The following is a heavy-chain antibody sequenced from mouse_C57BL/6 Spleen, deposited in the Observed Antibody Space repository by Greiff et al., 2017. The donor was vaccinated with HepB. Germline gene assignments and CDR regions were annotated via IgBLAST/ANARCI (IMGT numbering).Heavy chain of an antibody. CDR2: IDPSDSYT. J-gene: IGHJ3*01. CDR1: GYTFTSYW. CDR3: ARQDYDGAWFAY. Sequence: VQLQQPGAELVMPGASVKLSCKASGYTFTSYWMHWVKQRPGQGLEWIGEIDPSDSYTNYNQKFKGKSTLTVDKSSSTAYMQLSSLTSEDSAVYYCARQDYDGAWFAYWGQGTLVTVSA. D-gene: IGHD2-4*01. V-gene: IGHV1-69*01.